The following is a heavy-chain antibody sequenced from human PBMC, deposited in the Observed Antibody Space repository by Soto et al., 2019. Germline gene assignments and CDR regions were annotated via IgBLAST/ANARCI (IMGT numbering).Heavy chain of an antibody. D-gene: IGHD2-2*01. V-gene: IGHV1-24*01. Sequence: ASVKVSCKVSGYTLTELSMHWVRQAPGKGLEWMGGFDPEDGETIYAQKFQGRVTMTEDTSTDTAYMELSSLRSEDTAVYYCATCTSCYFYLRTYYFDYWGQGTLVTVSS. CDR2: FDPEDGET. CDR1: GYTLTELS. CDR3: ATCTSCYFYLRTYYFDY. J-gene: IGHJ4*02.